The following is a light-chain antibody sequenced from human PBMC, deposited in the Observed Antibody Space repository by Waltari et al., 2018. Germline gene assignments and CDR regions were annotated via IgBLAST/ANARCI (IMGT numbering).Light chain of an antibody. CDR3: QQYYSTPRT. V-gene: IGKV4-1*01. Sequence: DIVMTQSPDSLAASLGERDTINCKSSQSVLYSSKNKNYLAWYQQKPGQPPKLLIYWASTRESGVPDRFSGSGSGTDFTLTISSLQAEDVAVYYCQQYYSTPRTFGQGTKVEIK. CDR2: WAS. J-gene: IGKJ1*01. CDR1: QSVLYSSKNKNY.